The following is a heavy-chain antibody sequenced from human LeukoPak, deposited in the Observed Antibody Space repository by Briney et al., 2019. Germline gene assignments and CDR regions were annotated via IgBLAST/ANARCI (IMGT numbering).Heavy chain of an antibody. CDR1: RYSFTSYS. CDR3: ARWFGELLPDY. Sequence: GQSRKISCKGSRYSFTSYSIGWVRQMPGKGLEWMGIIYLGECDTTYSTSFQGKVTISAHKSISTAYLQCSSLKASETAVYYCARWFGELLPDYWGQGTLVTVSS. D-gene: IGHD3-10*01. J-gene: IGHJ4*02. CDR2: IYLGECDT. V-gene: IGHV5-51*01.